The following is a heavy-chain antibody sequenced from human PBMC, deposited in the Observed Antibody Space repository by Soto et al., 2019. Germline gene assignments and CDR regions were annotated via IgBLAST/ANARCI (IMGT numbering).Heavy chain of an antibody. J-gene: IGHJ6*02. CDR1: GFTFSSYA. Sequence: GGSLRLSCAASGFTFSSYAMSWVRQAPGKGLEWVSAISGSGGSTYYADSVKGRFTISRGNSKNTLYLQMNSLRAEDTAVYYCAKDDYGDYLSYYYGMDVWGQGTTVTVSS. D-gene: IGHD4-17*01. CDR3: AKDDYGDYLSYYYGMDV. V-gene: IGHV3-23*01. CDR2: ISGSGGST.